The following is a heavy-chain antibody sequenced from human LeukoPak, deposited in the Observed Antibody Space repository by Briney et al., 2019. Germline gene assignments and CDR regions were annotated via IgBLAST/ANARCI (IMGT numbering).Heavy chain of an antibody. CDR3: ATELRSGSFTRGQFDY. Sequence: GASVKVSCKASEGTFSSYAISWVRQAPGQGLEWMGGIIPIFGTANYAQKFQGRVTITADESTSTAYMELSSLRSEDTAVYYCATELRSGSFTRGQFDYWGQGTLVTVSS. J-gene: IGHJ4*02. D-gene: IGHD1-26*01. CDR2: IIPIFGTA. CDR1: EGTFSSYA. V-gene: IGHV1-69*01.